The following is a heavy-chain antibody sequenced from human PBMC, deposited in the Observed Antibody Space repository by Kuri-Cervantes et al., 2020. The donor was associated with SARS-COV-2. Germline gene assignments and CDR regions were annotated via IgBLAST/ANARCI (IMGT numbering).Heavy chain of an antibody. CDR1: GGSLSGYS. J-gene: IGHJ5*02. V-gene: IGHV4-59*08. Sequence: SETLSLTCTVSGGSLSGYSWSWIRQPPGKGLEWTAYISDSGDTRSKPPLTSRVTISVGTSKNQFSLRLSSVTAADTAVYYCARQPQWFDPWGQGTLVTVSS. CDR3: ARQPQWFDP. CDR2: ISDSGDT.